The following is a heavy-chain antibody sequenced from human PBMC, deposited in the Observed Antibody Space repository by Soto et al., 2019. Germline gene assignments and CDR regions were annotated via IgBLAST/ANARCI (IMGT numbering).Heavy chain of an antibody. J-gene: IGHJ6*02. Sequence: PSVRVSCKTSGCTFTSSAIQWVRQAHGQRLEWIGWIVVGSDNTNYAQKFQERVTITRDLSTNTIYMDLSGLRSEDTAVYYCAATPSFWQNYYYGAMDVWGQRTTVTFSS. CDR3: AATPSFWQNYYYGAMDV. CDR2: IVVGSDNT. CDR1: GCTFTSSA. V-gene: IGHV1-58*02.